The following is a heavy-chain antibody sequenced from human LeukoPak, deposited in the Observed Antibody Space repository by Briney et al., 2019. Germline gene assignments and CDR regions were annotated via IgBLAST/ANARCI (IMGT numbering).Heavy chain of an antibody. Sequence: PGGSLRLSCAASGFTFSSYGMSWVRQAPGKGLEWVSAISGSGGSTYYADSVKGRFTISRDNSKNTLYLQMNSLRAEDTAVYYCAKDLVGAIGEGYWGQGTLVTVSS. J-gene: IGHJ4*02. CDR1: GFTFSSYG. V-gene: IGHV3-23*01. D-gene: IGHD1-26*01. CDR2: ISGSGGST. CDR3: AKDLVGAIGEGY.